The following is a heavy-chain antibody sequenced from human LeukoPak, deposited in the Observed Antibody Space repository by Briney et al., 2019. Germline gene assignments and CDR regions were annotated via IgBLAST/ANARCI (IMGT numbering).Heavy chain of an antibody. V-gene: IGHV3-23*01. J-gene: IGHJ4*02. CDR2: IGGSSGIT. CDR3: ATKTS. Sequence: GGSLRLSCVASGFTFSNAWMSWVRQAPGKGLEWVSAIGGSSGITYYADSVKGRFTISRDNFNNTLYLQLNNLRVEDTAIYYCATKTSWGQGTLVTVSS. CDR1: GFTFSNAW.